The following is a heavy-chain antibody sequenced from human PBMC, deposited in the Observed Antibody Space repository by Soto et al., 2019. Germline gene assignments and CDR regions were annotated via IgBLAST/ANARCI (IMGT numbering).Heavy chain of an antibody. D-gene: IGHD6-19*01. CDR3: AKDMWQWLANWFDP. V-gene: IGHV3-9*01. J-gene: IGHJ5*02. CDR1: GFTFDDYA. Sequence: GGSLRLSCAASGFTFDDYAMHWVRQAPGKGLEWVSGISWNSGSIGYADSVKGRFTISRDNAKNSLYLQMNSLRAEDTALYYCAKDMWQWLANWFDPWGQGTLVTVS. CDR2: ISWNSGSI.